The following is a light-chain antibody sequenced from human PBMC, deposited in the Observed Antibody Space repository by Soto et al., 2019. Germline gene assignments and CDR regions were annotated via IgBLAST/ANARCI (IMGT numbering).Light chain of an antibody. CDR1: QSVSSN. CDR2: GAS. J-gene: IGKJ1*01. CDR3: QQYDTYWT. V-gene: IGKV3D-15*01. Sequence: EIVLTQSPGTLSLSPGERATLSCRASQSVSSNLAWYQQKPGQAPRLLIYGASTRATGIPARFSGSGSGTEFTLTINSLQPDDFATYYCQQYDTYWTFGQGTKVDIK.